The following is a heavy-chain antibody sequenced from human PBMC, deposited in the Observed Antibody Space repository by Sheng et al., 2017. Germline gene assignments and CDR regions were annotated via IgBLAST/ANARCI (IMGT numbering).Heavy chain of an antibody. CDR2: TFHGGNK. CDR1: VFPSAVVVT. D-gene: IGHD6-13*01. V-gene: IGHV4-38-2*02. Sequence: QVQLQESGPGLVKAFGDPCPSPALSLVFPSAVVVTIGVGSGQPPGKGLEWVGSTFHGGNKYYNPALKSRATXSLDTSKNQMSLRLKSVTAADTAVYYCARDRGGAADDYWGREPWSPFSQ. J-gene: IGHJ4*02. CDR3: ARDRGGAADDY.